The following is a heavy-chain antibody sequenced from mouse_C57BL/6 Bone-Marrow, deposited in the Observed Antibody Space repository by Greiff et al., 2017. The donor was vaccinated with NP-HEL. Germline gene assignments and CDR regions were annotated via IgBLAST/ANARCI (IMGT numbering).Heavy chain of an antibody. CDR3: AKQGYSNYFDY. CDR2: IDPSDSYT. V-gene: IGHV1-69*01. J-gene: IGHJ2*01. D-gene: IGHD2-5*01. Sequence: QVQLQQPGAELVMPGASVKLSCKASGYTFTSYWMHWVKQRPGQGLEWIGEIDPSDSYTNYNQKFKGKSTLTVDKSSSTAYMQLSSLTSEDSAVDYCAKQGYSNYFDYWGQGTTLTVSS. CDR1: GYTFTSYW.